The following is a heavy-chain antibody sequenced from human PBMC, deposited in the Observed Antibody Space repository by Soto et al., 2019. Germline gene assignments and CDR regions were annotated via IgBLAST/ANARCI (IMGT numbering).Heavy chain of an antibody. Sequence: QVHLVQSGAEVKKPGASVKVSCKGSGYGFTTYGITWVRQAPGKGLEWMAWISAHNGNTNYAQKLQGRVTVTRDTSTSTAYMELRSRRSDDTAVYYCARGRYGDYWGQGALVTVSS. CDR2: ISAHNGNT. CDR1: GYGFTTYG. J-gene: IGHJ4*02. CDR3: ARGRYGDY. D-gene: IGHD1-1*01. V-gene: IGHV1-18*01.